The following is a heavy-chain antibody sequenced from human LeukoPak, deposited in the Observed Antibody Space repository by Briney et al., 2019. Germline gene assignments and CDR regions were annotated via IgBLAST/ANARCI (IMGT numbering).Heavy chain of an antibody. J-gene: IGHJ5*02. CDR1: GFTFSAFA. Sequence: GGSLRLSCAASGFTFSAFAMSWVRQAPGKGPEWVSVITGSGGSTYYADSVKGRFTISRDNSRTTLYLQMNSLRADDTAVYYCAKSPTGYVPDRWGQGTLVTVSP. CDR3: AKSPTGYVPDR. CDR2: ITGSGGST. D-gene: IGHD3-9*01. V-gene: IGHV3-23*01.